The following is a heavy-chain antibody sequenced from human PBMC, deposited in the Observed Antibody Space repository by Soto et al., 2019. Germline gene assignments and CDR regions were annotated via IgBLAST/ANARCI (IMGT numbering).Heavy chain of an antibody. CDR1: GGSLNNADYF. D-gene: IGHD4-17*01. Sequence: QVHLEESGPGLVKPSETLSLICSVSGGSLNNADYFWSWIRHHPENGLEWIGYIYYSGSTRYNPSLKTRVTLSIDTSKNQFSLRLNSVTVADTAVYFCARDADYGGSRGGMDVWGRGTTVTVSS. J-gene: IGHJ6*02. CDR2: IYYSGST. V-gene: IGHV4-31*03. CDR3: ARDADYGGSRGGMDV.